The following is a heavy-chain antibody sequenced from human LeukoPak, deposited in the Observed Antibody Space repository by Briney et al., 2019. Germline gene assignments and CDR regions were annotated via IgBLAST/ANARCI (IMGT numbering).Heavy chain of an antibody. CDR3: AKRDWNDESRYAFDI. V-gene: IGHV3-30*02. Sequence: GGSLRLSCAASGFTFRGYGMHWVRQAPGKGLEWVAFIRFDGSDKYYADSVKGRFTISRDNSKNTLYLQMNSLRAEDTAVYYCAKRDWNDESRYAFDIWGQGTMVTVSS. J-gene: IGHJ3*02. CDR1: GFTFRGYG. D-gene: IGHD1-1*01. CDR2: IRFDGSDK.